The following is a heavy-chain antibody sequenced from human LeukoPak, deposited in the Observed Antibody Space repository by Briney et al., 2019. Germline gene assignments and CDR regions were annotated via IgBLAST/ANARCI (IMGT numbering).Heavy chain of an antibody. Sequence: GASVKVSCTASGYTFSSYVISWGRQAPGQGLEWMGWISAYNGNTNYAQKLQGRVTMTTDTSTSTAYMELRSLRSDDTAVYYCARASMFIRGNWFDPWGQGTLVTVSS. CDR1: GYTFSSYV. V-gene: IGHV1-18*01. CDR3: ARASMFIRGNWFDP. CDR2: ISAYNGNT. D-gene: IGHD3-10*01. J-gene: IGHJ5*02.